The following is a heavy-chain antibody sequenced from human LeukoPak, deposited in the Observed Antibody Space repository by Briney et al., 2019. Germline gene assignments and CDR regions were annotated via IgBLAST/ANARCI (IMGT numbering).Heavy chain of an antibody. CDR1: GFTFSSYA. V-gene: IGHV3-23*01. D-gene: IGHD2-15*01. CDR3: AKDQRCSGGNCYFAHDF. Sequence: GGSLRLSCAASGFTFSSYAMAWVRQTPGKGLEWVSALSGSGSSTYYAESVEGRFVISRDNSKNTLYLQMSSLRAEDAAVYYCAKDQRCSGGNCYFAHDFWGQGTLVTVSS. J-gene: IGHJ4*02. CDR2: LSGSGSST.